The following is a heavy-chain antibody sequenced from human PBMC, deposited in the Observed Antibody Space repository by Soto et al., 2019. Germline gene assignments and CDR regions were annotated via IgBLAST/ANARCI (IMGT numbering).Heavy chain of an antibody. CDR1: GFTFSDYY. V-gene: IGHV3-11*01. Sequence: QVQLVESGGGLVKPGGSLRLSCAASGFTFSDYYMSWIRQAPGKGLEWLSYISSSGSTMYYADSVKGRFTISRDNAKNSLFLQMSSLRAEDTAVYYCARYRGFLESVQGRWFDPWGQGTLVTVSS. J-gene: IGHJ5*02. CDR3: ARYRGFLESVQGRWFDP. D-gene: IGHD3-3*01. CDR2: ISSSGSTM.